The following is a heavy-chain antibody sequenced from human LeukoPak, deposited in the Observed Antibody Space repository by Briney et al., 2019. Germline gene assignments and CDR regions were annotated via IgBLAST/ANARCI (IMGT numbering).Heavy chain of an antibody. Sequence: ASVKVSCKASGYIFTDYYMHWVRQAPGQGLEWMGIINPSGGSTSYAQKFQGRVTMTRDMSTSTVYMELSSLRSEDTAVYYCARDESSSSSTQPYYYYYYMDVWGKGTTVTVSS. CDR3: ARDESSSSSTQPYYYYYYMDV. CDR1: GYIFTDYY. D-gene: IGHD6-6*01. CDR2: INPSGGST. V-gene: IGHV1-46*01. J-gene: IGHJ6*03.